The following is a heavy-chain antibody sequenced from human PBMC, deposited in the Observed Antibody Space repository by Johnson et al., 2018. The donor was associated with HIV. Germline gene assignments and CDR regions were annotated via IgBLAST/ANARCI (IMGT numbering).Heavy chain of an antibody. CDR1: GFTFDDYA. V-gene: IGHV3-66*01. D-gene: IGHD6-13*01. CDR3: ARDRRVAAITYAFDF. CDR2: IYSGGST. Sequence: VQLVESGGGVVRPGGSLRLSCAASGFTFDDYAMHWIRQAPGKGLEWVSVIYSGGSTYYADSVKGRCTISRDNSKNTLYLQMNSLRAEDTAVYYCARDRRVAAITYAFDFWGQGTMVTVSS. J-gene: IGHJ3*01.